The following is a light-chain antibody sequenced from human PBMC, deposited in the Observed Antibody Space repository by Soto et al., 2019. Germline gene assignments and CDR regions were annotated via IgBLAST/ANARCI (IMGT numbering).Light chain of an antibody. CDR2: DAS. CDR1: QTISGW. V-gene: IGKV1-5*01. CDR3: QQYKSYPWT. Sequence: DIQMTQSPSTLSASVGDGVTITCRASQTISGWLAWYQQRPGKAPKLLISDASSLRSGVPSRFSGSGSGTEFTLTIGSLQPDDFGSYYCQQYKSYPWTFGHGTKV. J-gene: IGKJ1*01.